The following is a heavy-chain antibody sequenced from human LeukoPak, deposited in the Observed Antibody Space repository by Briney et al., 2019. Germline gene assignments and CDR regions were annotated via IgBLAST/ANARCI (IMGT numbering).Heavy chain of an antibody. D-gene: IGHD6-13*01. CDR3: TIIAASGIPRGYFYMDV. J-gene: IGHJ6*03. CDR1: GWFFSGYY. CDR2: INHTGNT. Sequence: SSETLSLTCAVSGWFFSGYYWTWIRQTPGKGLEWIGEINHTGNTNYNPSLKRRVSISADPSKNQFSLKVSYVTAADTAIYYCTIIAASGIPRGYFYMDVWAKGTTVTVSS. V-gene: IGHV4-34*01.